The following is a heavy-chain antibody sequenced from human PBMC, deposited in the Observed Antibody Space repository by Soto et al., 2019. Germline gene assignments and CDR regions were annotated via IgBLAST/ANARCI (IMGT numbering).Heavy chain of an antibody. D-gene: IGHD6-19*01. Sequence: GGSLRLSCAASGFTFSSDWMHWVRQGPGKGLVWVSRIRGDGITTSYADSVKGRFTISRDNAKDTLYLQMNSLRAEDTAVYYCARVAVASRRIDSWGQGTLVTVSS. CDR3: ARVAVASRRIDS. CDR1: GFTFSSDW. V-gene: IGHV3-74*03. CDR2: IRGDGITT. J-gene: IGHJ4*02.